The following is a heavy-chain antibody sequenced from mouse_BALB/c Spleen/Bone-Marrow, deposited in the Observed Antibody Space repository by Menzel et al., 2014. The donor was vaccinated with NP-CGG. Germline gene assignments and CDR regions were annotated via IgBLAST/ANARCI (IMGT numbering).Heavy chain of an antibody. CDR3: ARDGLDY. Sequence: EVKLQESGGDLVKPGGSLKLSCAASGFTFSSYGMSWVRQTPDKRLEWVATISSGGSYTYYPDNVKGRFTIARDNAKNSLYLQMSSLKAEDTAMYYCARDGLDYWGQGTALTVSS. CDR1: GFTFSSYG. CDR2: ISSGGSYT. D-gene: IGHD3-1*01. V-gene: IGHV5-6*01. J-gene: IGHJ2*01.